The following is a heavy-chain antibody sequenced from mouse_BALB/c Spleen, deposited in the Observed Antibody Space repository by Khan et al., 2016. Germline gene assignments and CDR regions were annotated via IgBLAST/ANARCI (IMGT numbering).Heavy chain of an antibody. CDR3: ARDLNWYFEV. J-gene: IGHJ1*01. CDR2: ISDGGSYT. CDR1: GFTFSDYY. V-gene: IGHV5-4*02. Sequence: EVELVESGGGLVKPGGSLKLSCAASGFTFSDYYMYWVRQTPEKRLEWVATISDGGSYTYYPDSVKGRFTISRDNAKNNLYLQMSSLKSEDTAMYYCARDLNWYFEVWGAGTTVTVSS.